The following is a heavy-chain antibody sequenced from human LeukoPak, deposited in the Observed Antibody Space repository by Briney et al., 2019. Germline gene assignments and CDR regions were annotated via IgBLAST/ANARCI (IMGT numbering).Heavy chain of an antibody. V-gene: IGHV3-48*02. Sequence: GGSLRLSCVASGLSFSGQWLNWVRQAPGKGPEWVSHINSGGNTEYYADSVRGRFTMSRDNARSILYLQMNSLRDEDTGLYYCARDTVNGPFVISLDLWGQGALVTVSS. D-gene: IGHD2-8*01. J-gene: IGHJ5*02. CDR2: INSGGNTE. CDR3: ARDTVNGPFVISLDL. CDR1: GLSFSGQW.